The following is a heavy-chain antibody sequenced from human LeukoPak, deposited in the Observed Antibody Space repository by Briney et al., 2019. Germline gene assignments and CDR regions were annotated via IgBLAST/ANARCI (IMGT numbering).Heavy chain of an antibody. V-gene: IGHV1-69*13. D-gene: IGHD6-6*01. CDR2: IIPIFGTA. CDR1: GGTFSSYA. J-gene: IGHJ3*02. Sequence: ASVKVSCKASGGTFSSYAISWVRQAPGQGLEWMGGIIPIFGTANYAQKFQGRVTITADESTSTAYMELSSLRSEDTAVYYCARVSLEYSSSSNAFDIWGQGTMVTVSS. CDR3: ARVSLEYSSSSNAFDI.